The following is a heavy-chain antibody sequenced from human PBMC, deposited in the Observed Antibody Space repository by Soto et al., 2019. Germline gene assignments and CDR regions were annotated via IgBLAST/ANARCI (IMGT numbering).Heavy chain of an antibody. CDR1: SGSMRNYF. CDR3: AAGEASSRNLAPYYLDF. V-gene: IGHV4-59*01. Sequence: SSETLSLTCTVSSGSMRNYFWTWIRQPPGKGLEWIGYIHYSGTTSFFPSYNPFLRSRVTISEDTSKNQFSLKLLSVTTADTAVYFCAAGEASSRNLAPYYLDFWGQGTLVTVS. D-gene: IGHD6-13*01. CDR2: IHYSGTT. J-gene: IGHJ4*02.